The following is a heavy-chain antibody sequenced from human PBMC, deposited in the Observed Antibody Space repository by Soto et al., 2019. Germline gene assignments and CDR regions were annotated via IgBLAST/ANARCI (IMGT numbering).Heavy chain of an antibody. D-gene: IGHD6-19*01. V-gene: IGHV3-30*18. CDR3: AKDWGQWLVHAEYFQH. CDR2: ISYDGSNK. J-gene: IGHJ1*01. Sequence: QVQLVESGGGVVQPGRSLRLSCAASGFTFSSYGMHWVRQAPGKGLEWVAVISYDGSNKYYADSVKGRFTISRDNSKNTLYLQMNSLRAEDTAVYYCAKDWGQWLVHAEYFQHWGQGTLVTVSS. CDR1: GFTFSSYG.